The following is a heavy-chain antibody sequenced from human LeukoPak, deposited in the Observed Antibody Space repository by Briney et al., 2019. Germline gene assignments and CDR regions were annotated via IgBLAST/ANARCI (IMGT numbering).Heavy chain of an antibody. J-gene: IGHJ6*02. CDR3: ARARPWDSSRSYYFGMDV. CDR1: GFTFSSYG. Sequence: GGSLRLSCAASGFTFSSYGMSWVRQAPGKGLEWVSAIGGRDGSTYYADSVKGRFTISRDNSKNTLYVQMNSLRDEDTAVYYCARARPWDSSRSYYFGMDVWGHGTTVTVSS. D-gene: IGHD3-22*01. V-gene: IGHV3-23*01. CDR2: IGGRDGST.